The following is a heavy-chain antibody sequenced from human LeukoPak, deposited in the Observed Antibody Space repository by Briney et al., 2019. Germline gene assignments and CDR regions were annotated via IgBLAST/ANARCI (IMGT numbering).Heavy chain of an antibody. D-gene: IGHD3-22*01. CDR2: IYTSGST. CDR1: GGSISSYY. Sequence: SETLSLTCTVSGGSISSYYWSWIRQPAGKGLEWIGRIYTSGSTNYNPSLKSRVTMSVDTSKTQFSLKLSSVTAADTAVYYCARDYYDSSDYYYYMDVWGKGTTVTISS. J-gene: IGHJ6*03. V-gene: IGHV4-4*07. CDR3: ARDYYDSSDYYYYMDV.